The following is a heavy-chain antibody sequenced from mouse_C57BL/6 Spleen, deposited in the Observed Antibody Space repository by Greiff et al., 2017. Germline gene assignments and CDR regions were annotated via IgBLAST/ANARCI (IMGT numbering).Heavy chain of an antibody. J-gene: IGHJ1*03. CDR3: ARGSSYGWYFDV. V-gene: IGHV5-6*01. D-gene: IGHD1-1*01. Sequence: EVHLVESGGDLVKPGGSLKLSCAASGFTFSSYGMSWVRQTPDKRLEWVATISSGGSYTYYPDSVKGRFTISRDNAKNTLYLQMSSLKSEDTAMYYCARGSSYGWYFDVWGTGTTVTVSS. CDR1: GFTFSSYG. CDR2: ISSGGSYT.